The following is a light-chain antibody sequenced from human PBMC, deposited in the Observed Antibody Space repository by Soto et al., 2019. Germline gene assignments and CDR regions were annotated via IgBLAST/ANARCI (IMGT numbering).Light chain of an antibody. CDR1: PSLFDSDDGTTY. CDR2: KVS. CDR3: MQGVLSIT. V-gene: IGKV2-40*01. Sequence: DIVMTQTPLSLPVTPGAPASISCRSSPSLFDSDDGTTYLDWYLQKPGQSPRRLIYKVSNRDSGVPDRFSGSGSGTDFTLKISRVEAEDVGVYYCMQGVLSITFGQGTRLEIK. J-gene: IGKJ5*01.